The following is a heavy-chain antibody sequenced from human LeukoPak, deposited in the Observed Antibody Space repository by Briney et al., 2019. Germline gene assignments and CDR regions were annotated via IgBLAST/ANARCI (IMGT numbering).Heavy chain of an antibody. V-gene: IGHV4-34*01. J-gene: IGHJ5*02. CDR1: GGPFRGFF. CDR2: VSHSGSS. D-gene: IGHD3-3*01. CDR3: ARGIFSGVRNQYIWLDL. Sequence: SETLSLTCAVYGGPFRGFFWSWIRQAPGKGLEWIGEVSHSGSSNYNPSLKSRINISLDTSKSQFSLRLTSVTAADTAVYYCARGIFSGVRNQYIWLDLSGQGTLVTVSS.